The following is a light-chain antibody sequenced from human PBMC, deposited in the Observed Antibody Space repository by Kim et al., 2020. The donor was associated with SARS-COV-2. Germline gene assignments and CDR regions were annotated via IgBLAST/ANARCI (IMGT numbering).Light chain of an antibody. CDR3: QQYGNSPFT. V-gene: IGKV3-20*01. Sequence: SPGERATLSCRASQSVSSSYLAWYQQKPGQAPRLLIYGASSRATDIPDRFSGSGSGTDFTLTISRLEPEDFAVYYCQQYGNSPFTFGPGTKVDIK. CDR1: QSVSSSY. J-gene: IGKJ3*01. CDR2: GAS.